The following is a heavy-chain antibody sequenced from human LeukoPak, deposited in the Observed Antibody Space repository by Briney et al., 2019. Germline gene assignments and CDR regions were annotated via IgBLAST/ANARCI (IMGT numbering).Heavy chain of an antibody. CDR1: GGSISSSSYY. CDR3: AREVDGDSGGYFED. J-gene: IGHJ4*02. V-gene: IGHV4-39*07. Sequence: KSSETLSLTCTVSGGSISSSSYYWGWIRQPPGKGLEWIGSIYYSGSTYYNPSLKSRVTISVDTSKNQFSLKLSSVTAADTAVYYCAREVDGDSGGYFEDWGQGTRVTVSS. CDR2: IYYSGST. D-gene: IGHD4-17*01.